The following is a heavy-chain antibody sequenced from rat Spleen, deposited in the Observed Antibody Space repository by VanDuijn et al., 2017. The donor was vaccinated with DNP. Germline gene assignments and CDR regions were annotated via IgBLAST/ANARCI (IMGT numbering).Heavy chain of an antibody. CDR1: GYSITSNY. D-gene: IGHD5-1*01. CDR3: ARDRTGTWFAY. CDR2: ITYSGNT. J-gene: IGHJ3*01. Sequence: EVQLQESGPGLVKPSQSLSLTCSVTGYSITSNYWGWIRQFPGNKMEYIGHITYSGNTHFNPSLKSRISITRDTSKNQFFLQLKSVTTEDTATYYCARDRTGTWFAYWGQGTLVTVSS. V-gene: IGHV3-1*01.